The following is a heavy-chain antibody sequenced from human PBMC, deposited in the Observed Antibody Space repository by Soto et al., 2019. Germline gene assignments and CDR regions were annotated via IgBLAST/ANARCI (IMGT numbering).Heavy chain of an antibody. D-gene: IGHD3-16*01. CDR2: IYHSGGA. Sequence: QLHLQESGPGLVKPSETLSLTCTVSGGSISSAPYYWGWIRQPPGKGLEWIGTIYHSGGAYYNPSLKSRVNIYVDTSKNQFSLELSSVTAADTAVYYCARLRGGGTYPSAFDYWGQGTLVTVSS. J-gene: IGHJ4*02. CDR1: GGSISSAPYY. CDR3: ARLRGGGTYPSAFDY. V-gene: IGHV4-39*01.